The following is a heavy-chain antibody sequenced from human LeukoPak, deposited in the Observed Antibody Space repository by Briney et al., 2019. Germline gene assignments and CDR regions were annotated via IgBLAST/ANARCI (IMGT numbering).Heavy chain of an antibody. Sequence: GGSLRLSCAASDFSFITYAMSWVRQAPGKGLEWVSTITGRGDATYYADSVKGRFTISRDNSKNTLYLQMNSLRADDTAVYYCARDSSMLRGPLVIYYFDFWGQGTLVTVSS. V-gene: IGHV3-23*01. J-gene: IGHJ4*02. CDR2: ITGRGDAT. CDR1: DFSFITYA. D-gene: IGHD3-10*01. CDR3: ARDSSMLRGPLVIYYFDF.